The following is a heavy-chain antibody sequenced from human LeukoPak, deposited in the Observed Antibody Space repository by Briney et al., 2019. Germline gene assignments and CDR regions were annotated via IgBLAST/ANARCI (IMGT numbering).Heavy chain of an antibody. CDR1: GFAFSSYA. Sequence: GGSLRLSCAASGFAFSSYAMSWVRQAPGKGLEWASAISGSGGSTYYADSVKGRFTISRDNSKNTLYLQMNSLRAEDTAVYYCARDYYDSSGYYDWGQGTLVTVSS. D-gene: IGHD3-22*01. CDR2: ISGSGGST. J-gene: IGHJ4*02. V-gene: IGHV3-23*01. CDR3: ARDYYDSSGYYD.